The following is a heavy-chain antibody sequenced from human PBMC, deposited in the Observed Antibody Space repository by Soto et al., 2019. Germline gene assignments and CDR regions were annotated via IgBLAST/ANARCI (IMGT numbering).Heavy chain of an antibody. CDR2: ISGSGGST. D-gene: IGHD6-13*01. CDR1: GFTFSSYA. CDR3: ARPLGAAAGTFAFDY. Sequence: EVQLLESGGGLVQPGGSLRLSCAASGFTFSSYAMSWVRQAPGKGLEWVSAISGSGGSTYYADSVKGRFTISRDNSKNTLSLQMNSLRAEDTAVYYCARPLGAAAGTFAFDYWGQGNLVTVSS. J-gene: IGHJ4*02. V-gene: IGHV3-23*01.